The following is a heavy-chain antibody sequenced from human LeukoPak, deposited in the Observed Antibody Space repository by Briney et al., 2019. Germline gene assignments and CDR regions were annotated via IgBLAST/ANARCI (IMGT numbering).Heavy chain of an antibody. J-gene: IGHJ6*02. V-gene: IGHV1-18*01. CDR1: GYTFTSYG. Sequence: ASVTVSCTASGYTFTSYGISWVRQAPGQGLEWMGWISAYNGNTNYAQKFQGRVTITADESTSTAYMELSSLRSEDTAVYYCARDQITGTNYNYYYYYGMDVWGQGTTVTVSS. CDR2: ISAYNGNT. D-gene: IGHD1-7*01. CDR3: ARDQITGTNYNYYYYYGMDV.